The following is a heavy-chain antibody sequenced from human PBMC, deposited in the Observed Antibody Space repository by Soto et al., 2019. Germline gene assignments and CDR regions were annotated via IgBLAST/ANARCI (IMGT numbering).Heavy chain of an antibody. CDR2: IIPILGIA. V-gene: IGHV1-69*02. CDR3: ASHSGYDSDYFDY. D-gene: IGHD5-12*01. J-gene: IGHJ4*02. Sequence: QVQLVQSGAEVKKPGSSVKVSCKASGGTFSSYTISWVRQAPGQGLEWMGRIIPILGIANYAQKFQGRVTXTXDXXTSTAYMELSSLRSEDTAVYYCASHSGYDSDYFDYWGQGTLVTVSS. CDR1: GGTFSSYT.